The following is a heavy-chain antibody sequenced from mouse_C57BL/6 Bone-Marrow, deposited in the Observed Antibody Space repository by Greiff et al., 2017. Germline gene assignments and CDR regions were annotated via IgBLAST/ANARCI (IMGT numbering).Heavy chain of an antibody. D-gene: IGHD2-3*01. CDR1: GYSFTDYN. CDR2: INPNYGTT. V-gene: IGHV1-39*01. Sequence: EVKLMESGPELVKPGASVKISCKASGYSFTDYNMNWVKQSNGKSLEWIGVINPNYGTTSYNQKFKGKATLTVDQSSSTAYMQLNSLTSEDSAVYYCARTYDGYYGYAMDYWGQGTSVTVSS. J-gene: IGHJ4*01. CDR3: ARTYDGYYGYAMDY.